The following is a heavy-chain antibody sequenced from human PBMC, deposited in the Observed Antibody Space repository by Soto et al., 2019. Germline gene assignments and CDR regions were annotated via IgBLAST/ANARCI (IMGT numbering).Heavy chain of an antibody. Sequence: QGQLEQSGAEVKKPGASVKLSCKASGFTFSNYGLNWVRQAPGQGLEWMGWVSANNGHTNYAQNLQGRVSMTTDTSTSTAYMELRGLTFDDTAVYYCARDIESVTAKHFFYYYAMDVWGQGTTVTVSS. CDR2: VSANNGHT. D-gene: IGHD2-8*01. V-gene: IGHV1-18*01. CDR3: ARDIESVTAKHFFYYYAMDV. CDR1: GFTFSNYG. J-gene: IGHJ6*02.